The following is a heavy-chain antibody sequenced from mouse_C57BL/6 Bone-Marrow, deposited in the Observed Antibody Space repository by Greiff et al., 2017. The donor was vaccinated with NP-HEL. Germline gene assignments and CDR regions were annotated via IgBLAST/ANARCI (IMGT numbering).Heavy chain of an antibody. CDR1: GYTFTSYW. V-gene: IGHV1-69*01. CDR3: ARLGDSNYFDY. Sequence: QVQLQQPGAELVMPGASVKLSCKASGYTFTSYWMHWVKQRPGQGLEWIGEIDPSDSYTNYNQKFKGKSTLTVDKSSSTAYMQLSSLTSEDSAVYYCARLGDSNYFDYWGQGTTLTVSS. J-gene: IGHJ2*01. D-gene: IGHD2-5*01. CDR2: IDPSDSYT.